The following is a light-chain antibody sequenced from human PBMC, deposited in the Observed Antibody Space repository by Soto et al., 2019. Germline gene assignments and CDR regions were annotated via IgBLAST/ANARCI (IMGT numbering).Light chain of an antibody. Sequence: ITQSGGSRSAYVDDRVTITCRASQSISDSLAWYQQKPGKAPDLLISDVSKLERGVASRFSGSGSGTEFTLTISSMQPDDLATYYCQQYHCFSRTFGQGTKVDIK. V-gene: IGKV1-5*01. CDR2: DVS. CDR1: QSISDS. J-gene: IGKJ1*01. CDR3: QQYHCFSRT.